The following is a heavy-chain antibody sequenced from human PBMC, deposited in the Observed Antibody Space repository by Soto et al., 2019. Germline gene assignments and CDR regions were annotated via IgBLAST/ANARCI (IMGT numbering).Heavy chain of an antibody. Sequence: SETLSLTCTISGGSISVYYWSWIRQPPGQALEWIGYIYDSGSPYYNPSLRSGAIISADTSKNQISLKLTSATVATTAFYYCARGVGSSPPRYWGRGTLVTVSS. CDR2: IYDSGSP. V-gene: IGHV4-59*12. CDR1: GGSISVYY. D-gene: IGHD1-26*01. CDR3: ARGVGSSPPRY. J-gene: IGHJ4*02.